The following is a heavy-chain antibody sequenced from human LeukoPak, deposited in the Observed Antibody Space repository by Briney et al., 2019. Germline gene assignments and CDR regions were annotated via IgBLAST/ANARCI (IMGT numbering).Heavy chain of an antibody. CDR2: ISWNSGSI. V-gene: IGHV3-9*01. Sequence: GGSLRLSCAASGFTFDDYAMHWVRQAPGKGLEWVSGISWNSGSIGYADSVKGRFTISRDNAKNSLYLQMNSLRAEDTAVYYCARDPLSYSSSFYYYYYMDVWGKGTTVTISS. J-gene: IGHJ6*03. D-gene: IGHD6-6*01. CDR3: ARDPLSYSSSFYYYYYMDV. CDR1: GFTFDDYA.